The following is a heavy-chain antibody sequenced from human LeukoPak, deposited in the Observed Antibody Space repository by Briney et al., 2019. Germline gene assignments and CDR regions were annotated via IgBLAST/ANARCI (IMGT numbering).Heavy chain of an antibody. CDR1: GGSISSYY. CDR2: MYYRGST. CDR3: ARGEPGAPDAFDI. Sequence: PSETLSLTCTVSGGSISSYYWSWIRQPPGKGLEWIGYMYYRGSTNYNPSLKSRVTISVDTSKNQFSLKLRSVTAADTAVYYCARGEPGAPDAFDIWGQGTMVTVSS. V-gene: IGHV4-59*08. J-gene: IGHJ3*02. D-gene: IGHD1-14*01.